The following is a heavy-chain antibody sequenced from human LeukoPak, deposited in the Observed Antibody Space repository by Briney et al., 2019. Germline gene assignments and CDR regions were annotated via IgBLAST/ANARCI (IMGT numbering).Heavy chain of an antibody. CDR3: ARAGIAVAGISFGFDY. Sequence: SETLSLTCTVSGGSISINDYYWGWLRQPPGKGLEWIGSVYYSGSTYYNPSLKSRVTISVDTSKNQFSLKLSSMTAAYTAVYYCARAGIAVAGISFGFDYWGQGTLVTVSS. D-gene: IGHD6-19*01. CDR2: VYYSGST. CDR1: GGSISINDYY. J-gene: IGHJ4*02. V-gene: IGHV4-39*07.